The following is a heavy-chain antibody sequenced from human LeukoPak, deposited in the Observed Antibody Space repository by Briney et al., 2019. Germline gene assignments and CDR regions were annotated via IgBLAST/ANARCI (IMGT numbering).Heavy chain of an antibody. Sequence: GGSLRLSCAASGFTLKYYDMNWVRQAPGKGLEWVAVTSHDGRNEYYAGSVKGRFTISRDNSKNTVNLQMNSLRSDDTAVYYCAQGGSEIYYFYHGMDVWGRGTTVTVSS. D-gene: IGHD3-10*01. CDR3: AQGGSEIYYFYHGMDV. V-gene: IGHV3-30*03. CDR1: GFTLKYYD. J-gene: IGHJ6*02. CDR2: TSHDGRNE.